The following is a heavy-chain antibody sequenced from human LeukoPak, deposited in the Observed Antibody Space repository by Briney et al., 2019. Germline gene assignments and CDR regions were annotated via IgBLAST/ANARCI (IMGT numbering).Heavy chain of an antibody. CDR2: IYPGDSDT. V-gene: IGHV5-51*01. CDR1: GYSFTNYW. D-gene: IGHD1-26*01. Sequence: KGGESLKISCKASGYSFTNYWIGWVRQMPGKGLEWMGIIYPGDSDTRYSPSFQGQVTISADKSISTAYLQWSSLKASDTAMYYCARPGIVGLTTFDYWGQGTLVTVSS. J-gene: IGHJ4*02. CDR3: ARPGIVGLTTFDY.